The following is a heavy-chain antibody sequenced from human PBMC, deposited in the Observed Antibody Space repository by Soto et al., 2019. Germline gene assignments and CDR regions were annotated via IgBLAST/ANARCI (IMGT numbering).Heavy chain of an antibody. CDR2: IKSDGSST. CDR3: AQLGLMTFSHKHYFNH. CDR1: GFSFDNYA. Sequence: EVQLLESGGDLVQPGGSLRLSCVASGFSFDNYAMSWFRQATGKGLEWVSAIKSDGSSTYYAASVKDRFIISRDNSKNTLYLQLNSLRAEDTAVYYCAQLGLMTFSHKHYFNHWGRGTLVTVSS. J-gene: IGHJ4*02. V-gene: IGHV3-23*01. D-gene: IGHD3-16*01.